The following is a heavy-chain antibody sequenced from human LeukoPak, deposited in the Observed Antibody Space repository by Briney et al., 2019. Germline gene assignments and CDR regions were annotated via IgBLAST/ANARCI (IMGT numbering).Heavy chain of an antibody. CDR2: IKPDGSHK. J-gene: IGHJ3*02. V-gene: IGHV3-7*01. D-gene: IGHD5-24*01. CDR3: ATISAQIFDI. Sequence: GGSLRLSCVLSGLSFRSHWVNWVRHSPGKGLEWVAYIKPDGSHKLHVHSARGRLTLSRDNAKNSVFLQIHSQRAEDTSIYYCATISAQIFDIWGQGTLGSVSS. CDR1: GLSFRSHW.